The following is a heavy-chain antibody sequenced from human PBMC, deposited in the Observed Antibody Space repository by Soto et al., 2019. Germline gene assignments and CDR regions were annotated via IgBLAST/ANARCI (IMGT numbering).Heavy chain of an antibody. V-gene: IGHV3-21*01. J-gene: IGHJ5*02. D-gene: IGHD4-17*01. CDR1: GFTFSSYS. Sequence: GSLRLSCAASGFTFSSYSMNWVRQAPGKGLEWVSSISSSSSYIYYADSVKGRFTISRDNAKNSLYLQMNSLRAEDTAVYYCARLGTVTTVTTFDPWGQGTLVTVSS. CDR3: ARLGTVTTVTTFDP. CDR2: ISSSSSYI.